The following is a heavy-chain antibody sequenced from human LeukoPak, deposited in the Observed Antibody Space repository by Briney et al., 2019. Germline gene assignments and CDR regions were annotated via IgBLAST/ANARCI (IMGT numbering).Heavy chain of an antibody. CDR2: IYYSGST. CDR3: ARAKDGSGSYYRPSTPYAFDI. D-gene: IGHD3-10*01. V-gene: IGHV4-59*12. CDR1: GGSISSYY. J-gene: IGHJ3*02. Sequence: SETLSLTCTVSGGSISSYYWSWIRQPPGKGLEWIGYIYYSGSTNYNPSLKSRVTISVDTSKNQFSLKLSSVTAADTAVYYCARAKDGSGSYYRPSTPYAFDIWGQGTMVTVSS.